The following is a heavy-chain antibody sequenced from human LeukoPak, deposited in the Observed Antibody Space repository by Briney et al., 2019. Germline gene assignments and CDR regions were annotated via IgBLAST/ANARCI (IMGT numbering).Heavy chain of an antibody. D-gene: IGHD2-2*01. V-gene: IGHV4-61*01. Sequence: PSETLPLTCTVSGGSVSSGSYYWSWIRQPPGKGLEWIGYIYYSGSTNYNPSLKSRVTISVDTSKNQFSLKLSSVTAADTAVYYCARDVGYCSSTSCAWVTDYWGQGTLVTVSS. CDR1: GGSVSSGSYY. CDR2: IYYSGST. J-gene: IGHJ4*02. CDR3: ARDVGYCSSTSCAWVTDY.